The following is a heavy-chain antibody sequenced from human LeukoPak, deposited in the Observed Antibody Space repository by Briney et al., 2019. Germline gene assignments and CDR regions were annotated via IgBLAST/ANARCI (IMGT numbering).Heavy chain of an antibody. CDR2: IYYSGST. V-gene: IGHV4-39*01. CDR3: ADYRFSYFDY. J-gene: IGHJ4*02. D-gene: IGHD3-16*01. Sequence: SETLSLTCTVSGGSISSSSYYWGWIRQPPGKGLEWIGSIYYSGSTYYNPSLKSRATISVDTSKNQFSLKLSSVTAADTAVYYCADYRFSYFDYWGQGTLVTVSS. CDR1: GGSISSSSYY.